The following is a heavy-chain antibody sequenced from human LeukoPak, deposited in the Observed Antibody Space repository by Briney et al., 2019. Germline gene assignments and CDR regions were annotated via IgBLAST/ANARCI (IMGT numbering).Heavy chain of an antibody. CDR3: ATDRKVGTWDPRFNY. V-gene: IGHV3-7*01. J-gene: IGHJ4*02. CDR1: GFIFSDYW. Sequence: HPGGSLRLSCSASGFIFSDYWMMWVRQAPGKGLEWVGNIRQDDSEKNYVDSVKGRFTISRDNAKFSLYLQMNSLRAEDTAIYYCATDRKVGTWDPRFNYWGLGTLVTVSS. D-gene: IGHD4-23*01. CDR2: IRQDDSEK.